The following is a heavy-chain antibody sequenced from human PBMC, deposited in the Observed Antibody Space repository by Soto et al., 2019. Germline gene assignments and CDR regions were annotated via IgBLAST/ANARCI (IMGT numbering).Heavy chain of an antibody. V-gene: IGHV4-59*08. CDR3: SRRGDTAFDP. CDR2: IYYTGNT. J-gene: IGHJ5*02. Sequence: QVQLQESGPGLVKPSETLSLTCTVSGASISSYYWSCIRQPPGKGLEWMGYIYYTGNTRYNPSLQRRVTLSIHSSNNHFSLRLTSVTAADTAVYYCSRRGDTAFDPWRQGTLLTVSS. D-gene: IGHD3-16*01. CDR1: GASISSYY.